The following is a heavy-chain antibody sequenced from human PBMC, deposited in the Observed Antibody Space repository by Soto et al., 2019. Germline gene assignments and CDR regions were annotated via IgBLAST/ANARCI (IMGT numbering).Heavy chain of an antibody. CDR3: ARGLIYDSSGYYFDY. Sequence: EASVKVSCKASGDSFTSYYMHWVRQAPGQGLEWMGIINPSGGSTRYAQKFQGRVTMTRDTSTSTVYMELSSLRSEDTAVYYCARGLIYDSSGYYFDYWGQGTLVTVS. V-gene: IGHV1-46*01. CDR1: GDSFTSYY. CDR2: INPSGGST. J-gene: IGHJ4*02. D-gene: IGHD3-22*01.